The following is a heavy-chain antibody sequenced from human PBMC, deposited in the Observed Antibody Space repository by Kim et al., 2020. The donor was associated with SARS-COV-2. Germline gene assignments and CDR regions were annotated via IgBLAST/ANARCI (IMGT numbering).Heavy chain of an antibody. CDR1: GGTFSSYA. V-gene: IGHV1-69*13. CDR2: IIPIFGTA. J-gene: IGHJ5*02. CDR3: ARDLGASDQLLFRGSNWFDP. D-gene: IGHD2-2*01. Sequence: SVKVSCKASGGTFSSYAISWVRQAPGQGLEWMGGIIPIFGTANYAQKFQGRVTITADESTSTAYMELSSLRSEDTAVYYCARDLGASDQLLFRGSNWFDPWGQGTLVTVSS.